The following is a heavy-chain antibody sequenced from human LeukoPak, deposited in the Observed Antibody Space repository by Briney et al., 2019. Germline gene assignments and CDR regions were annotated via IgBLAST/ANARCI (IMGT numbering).Heavy chain of an antibody. CDR2: ISSNGDST. J-gene: IGHJ4*02. CDR1: GFTFSSYA. Sequence: PGGSLRLSCAVSGFTFSSYAMHWVRQARGKGLEYVSAISSNGDSTYYANSVKGRFTISRDNSKNTLYLQMGSLRAEDMAVYYCARDRLPYYCDSSGYYRLPGYWGQGTLVTVSS. D-gene: IGHD3-22*01. V-gene: IGHV3-64*01. CDR3: ARDRLPYYCDSSGYYRLPGY.